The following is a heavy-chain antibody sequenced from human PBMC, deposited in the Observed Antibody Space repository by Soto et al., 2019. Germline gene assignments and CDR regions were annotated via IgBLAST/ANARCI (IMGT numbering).Heavy chain of an antibody. Sequence: QVQLVQSGAEVKKPGSSVKVSCKASGGTFSSYAISWVRQAPGQGLEWMGGIIPIFGTANYAQKFQGRVTITAGESTSTAYMELSSLRSEDTAVYYCARDREDSSGYYPLYYYGMDVWGQGTTVTVSS. D-gene: IGHD3-22*01. CDR3: ARDREDSSGYYPLYYYGMDV. J-gene: IGHJ6*02. CDR2: IIPIFGTA. V-gene: IGHV1-69*12. CDR1: GGTFSSYA.